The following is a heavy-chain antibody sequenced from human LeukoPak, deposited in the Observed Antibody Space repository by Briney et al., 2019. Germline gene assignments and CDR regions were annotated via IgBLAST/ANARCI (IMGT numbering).Heavy chain of an antibody. CDR1: GGSVSGSPYY. CDR3: ATAPILRGEGGEHYKYGMDV. CDR2: MSHGGSA. V-gene: IGHV4-39*01. D-gene: IGHD2-2*02. Sequence: SETLSLTCTVSGGSVSGSPYYWGWIRQPPGKGLEWIGIMSHGGSAYYNPSLKSRVTISVDTSKNQFSLKLSSVTAADTAVYYCATAPILRGEGGEHYKYGMDVWGQGTTVIVSS. J-gene: IGHJ6*02.